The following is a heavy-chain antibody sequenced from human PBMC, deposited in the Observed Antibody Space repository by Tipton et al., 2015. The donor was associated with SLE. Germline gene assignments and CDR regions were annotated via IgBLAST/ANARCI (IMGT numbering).Heavy chain of an antibody. J-gene: IGHJ4*02. CDR2: IIPRFGTT. Sequence: QVQLVQSGAEVRKPGSSVKVSCKASGGPFSSYPISWVRQAPGQGLEWMGGIIPRFGTTNYAQKFQGRVTIIADESTSTAYMELRSLRSEDTAVYYCARVESYERSGYYQEYYFDNWGQGTLVTVSS. V-gene: IGHV1-69*01. CDR1: GGPFSSYP. CDR3: ARVESYERSGYYQEYYFDN. D-gene: IGHD3-22*01.